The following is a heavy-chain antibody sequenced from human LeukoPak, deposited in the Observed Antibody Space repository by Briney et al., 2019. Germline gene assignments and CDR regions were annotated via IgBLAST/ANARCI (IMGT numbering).Heavy chain of an antibody. CDR2: IYYSGST. Sequence: SETLSLTCSVSGGSVSSGSYYWSWIRQPPGKGLEWIGYIYYSGSTNYNPSLESRVTISVDTSKNQFSLNLSSVTAADTAVYYCARNGGSSPWDAFDIWGQGTMVTVSS. CDR3: ARNGGSSPWDAFDI. J-gene: IGHJ3*02. D-gene: IGHD1-26*01. V-gene: IGHV4-61*01. CDR1: GGSVSSGSYY.